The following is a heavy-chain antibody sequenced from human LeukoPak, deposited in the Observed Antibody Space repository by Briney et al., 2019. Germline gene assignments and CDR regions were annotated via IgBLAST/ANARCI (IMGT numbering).Heavy chain of an antibody. CDR2: INHSGST. J-gene: IGHJ4*02. V-gene: IGHV4-34*01. D-gene: IGHD2-8*01. CDR1: GGSFSGYY. CDR3: AREPIGYCTNGVRYTFDY. Sequence: SETLSLTCAVYGGSFSGYYWSWIRQPPGKGMEWIGEINHSGSTNYNPSLKSRVTISVDTSKNQFSLKLSSVTAADTAVYYCAREPIGYCTNGVRYTFDYWGQGTLVTVSS.